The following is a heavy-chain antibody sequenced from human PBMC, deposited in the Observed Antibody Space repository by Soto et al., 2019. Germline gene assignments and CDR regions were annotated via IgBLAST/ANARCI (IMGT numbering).Heavy chain of an antibody. Sequence: SETLSLTCTVSGGSISSYYWSWIRQPPGKGLEWIGYIYYSGSTNYNPSLKSRVTISVDTSKNQFSLKLSSVTAEDTAVYYCARCPLLWFGEPQRDYYYYYGMDVWGQGTTVTVSS. D-gene: IGHD3-10*01. CDR2: IYYSGST. J-gene: IGHJ6*02. CDR3: ARCPLLWFGEPQRDYYYYYGMDV. CDR1: GGSISSYY. V-gene: IGHV4-59*01.